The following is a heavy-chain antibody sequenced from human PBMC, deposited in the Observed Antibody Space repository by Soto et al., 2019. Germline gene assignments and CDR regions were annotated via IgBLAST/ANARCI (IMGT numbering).Heavy chain of an antibody. Sequence: PGGSLRLSCAAAGFAFSTYAMTWVRQAPGKGLEWVSAISGSGGATYYEDSVKGRFTVSRDNSRSTVYLQVDSLRVEDTAVYHCALGEWLSTSYFNFWGKGTLVTVFS. D-gene: IGHD3-3*01. CDR3: ALGEWLSTSYFNF. CDR1: GFAFSTYA. CDR2: ISGSGGAT. V-gene: IGHV3-23*01. J-gene: IGHJ4*02.